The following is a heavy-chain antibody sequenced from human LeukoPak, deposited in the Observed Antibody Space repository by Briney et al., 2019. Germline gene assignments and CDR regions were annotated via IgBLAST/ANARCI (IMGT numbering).Heavy chain of an antibody. CDR2: IYHSGST. CDR3: ARARREMVDY. Sequence: PSETLSLTCTVSGYSISSSYYWGWIRQAPGKGLEWIGSIYHSGSTYCNPSLRSRVTISVDTSKNQFSLKLNSVTAADTAVYYCARARREMVDYWGQGTLVTVSS. D-gene: IGHD5-24*01. CDR1: GYSISSSYY. J-gene: IGHJ4*02. V-gene: IGHV4-38-2*02.